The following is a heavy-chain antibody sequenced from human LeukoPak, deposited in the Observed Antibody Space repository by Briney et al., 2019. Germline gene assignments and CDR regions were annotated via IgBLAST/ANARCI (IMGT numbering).Heavy chain of an antibody. CDR2: INPNSGGT. CDR3: ATVAGTLLYMDV. D-gene: IGHD6-19*01. Sequence: GASAKVSXKAXGXTXXGYYMXWVRQAPGQGLEWMGWINPNSGGTNYAQKFQGRVTMTRDTSISTAYMELSRLRSDDTAVYYCATVAGTLLYMDVWGKGTTVTVSS. CDR1: GXTXXGYY. J-gene: IGHJ6*03. V-gene: IGHV1-2*02.